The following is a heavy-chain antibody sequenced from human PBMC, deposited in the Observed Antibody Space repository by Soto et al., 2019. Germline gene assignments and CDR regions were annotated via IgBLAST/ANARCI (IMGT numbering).Heavy chain of an antibody. CDR3: ARGRSTMIVVVTTLKTYDAFDI. CDR1: GYTFTGYY. V-gene: IGHV1-2*04. D-gene: IGHD3-22*01. Sequence: GASVKVSCKASGYTFTGYYMHWVRQAPGQGLEWKGWINPNSGGTNYAQKFQGWVTMTRDTSISTAYMELSRLRSDDTAVYYCARGRSTMIVVVTTLKTYDAFDIWGQGTMVTVSS. J-gene: IGHJ3*02. CDR2: INPNSGGT.